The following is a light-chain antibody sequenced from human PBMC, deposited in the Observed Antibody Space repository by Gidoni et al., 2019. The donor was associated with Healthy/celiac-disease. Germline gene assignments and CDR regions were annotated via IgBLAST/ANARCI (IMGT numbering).Light chain of an antibody. Sequence: QSVLTQPPSLSSAPGQRVTISCTVSSSNIGAGYDVHWYQQLPGTAPKLLIYGKSNRPSGVPDRFSGSKSGTSASLAITGLQAEDEADYYCQSYDSSLSGSVFGGGTKLTVL. CDR2: GKS. V-gene: IGLV1-40*01. CDR3: QSYDSSLSGSV. J-gene: IGLJ3*02. CDR1: SSNIGAGYD.